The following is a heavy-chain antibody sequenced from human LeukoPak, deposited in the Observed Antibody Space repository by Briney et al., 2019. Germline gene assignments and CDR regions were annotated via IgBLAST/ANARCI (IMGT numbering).Heavy chain of an antibody. CDR2: INHSGST. V-gene: IGHV4-34*01. D-gene: IGHD3-22*01. CDR3: ARVSVSVIAFDY. Sequence: SETLSLTCAVYGGSFSGYYWSWIRQPPGKGLEWSGEINHSGSTNYNPSLKSRVTISVDTSKNQFSLKLSSVTAADTAVYYCARVSVSVIAFDYWGQGTLVTVSS. CDR1: GGSFSGYY. J-gene: IGHJ4*02.